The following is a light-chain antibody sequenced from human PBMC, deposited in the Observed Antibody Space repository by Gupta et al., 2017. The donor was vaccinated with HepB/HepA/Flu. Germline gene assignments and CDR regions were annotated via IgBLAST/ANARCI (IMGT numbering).Light chain of an antibody. CDR2: DVT. J-gene: IGLJ1*01. V-gene: IGLV2-14*03. CDR3: SSGTTSNTYF. CDR1: SSDVGTCNY. Sequence: QSALTQPASVSGSPGQPITISCTGTSSDVGTCNYVSWYQQHPGKAPKLLIYDVTNRPAGVATRFSGSKSGNTASLTISGRQAEDEADYYCSSGTTSNTYFFGTGTKVTVL.